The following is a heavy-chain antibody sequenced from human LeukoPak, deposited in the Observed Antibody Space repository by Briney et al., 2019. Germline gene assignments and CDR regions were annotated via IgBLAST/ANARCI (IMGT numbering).Heavy chain of an antibody. J-gene: IGHJ6*02. CDR1: GVTFSSYA. V-gene: IGHV3-30-3*01. CDR2: ISYDGSNK. D-gene: IGHD6-13*01. Sequence: GGSLRLSCAASGVTFSSYAMHWVRQAPGKGLEWVAVISYDGSNKYYADSVKGRFTISRDNSKNTLYLQMNSLRAEDTAVYYCARDRGSSSWWDYYYYGMDVWGQGTTVTVSS. CDR3: ARDRGSSSWWDYYYYGMDV.